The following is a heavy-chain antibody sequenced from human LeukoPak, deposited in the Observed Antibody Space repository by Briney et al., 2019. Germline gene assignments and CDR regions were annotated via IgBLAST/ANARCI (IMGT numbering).Heavy chain of an antibody. D-gene: IGHD3-3*01. J-gene: IGHJ3*02. V-gene: IGHV1-69*04. CDR1: GGTFSSYA. Sequence: SVKVSCKASGGTFSSYAISWVRQAPGQGLEWMGRIIPILGIANYAQKFQGRVTITADKSTSTAYMELSSLRSEDTAVYYCARVRGVGFRFLEWLLRGHDAFDIWGQGTMVTVSS. CDR2: IIPILGIA. CDR3: ARVRGVGFRFLEWLLRGHDAFDI.